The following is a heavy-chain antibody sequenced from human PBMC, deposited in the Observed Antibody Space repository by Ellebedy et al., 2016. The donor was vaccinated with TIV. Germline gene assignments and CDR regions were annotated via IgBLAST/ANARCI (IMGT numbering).Heavy chain of an antibody. J-gene: IGHJ4*02. D-gene: IGHD6-19*01. V-gene: IGHV3-23*01. CDR1: GFTFSSYA. Sequence: GGSLRLXCAASGFTFSSYAMSWVRQAPGKGLEWVSAISGSGGSTYYADSVKGRFTISRDNSKNTLYLQMNSLRAEDTAVYYCAKDFIRGWGLDYYWGQGTLVTVSS. CDR3: AKDFIRGWGLDYY. CDR2: ISGSGGST.